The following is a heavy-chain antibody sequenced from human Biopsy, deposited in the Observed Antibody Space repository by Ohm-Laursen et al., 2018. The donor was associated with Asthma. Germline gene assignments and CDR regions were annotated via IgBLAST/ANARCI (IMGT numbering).Heavy chain of an antibody. CDR2: ISYDGSIT. CDR1: GFTFSSYG. V-gene: IGHV3-30*03. D-gene: IGHD2-15*01. J-gene: IGHJ4*02. CDR3: GIVVAANPFQGDC. Sequence: RSLRLSCAASGFTFSSYGMNWVRQAPGKGLEWVAVISYDGSITHYADSVKGRFTISRDNSKNTVYLDISSLRIEDTAVFYCGIVVAANPFQGDCWGQGTLVTVSS.